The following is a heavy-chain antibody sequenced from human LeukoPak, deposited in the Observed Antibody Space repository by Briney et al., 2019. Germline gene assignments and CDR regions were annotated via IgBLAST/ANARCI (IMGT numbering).Heavy chain of an antibody. CDR1: YSXXXYW. D-gene: IGHD5-24*01. Sequence: YSXXXYWIGWVRQMPGKGLEWMGIIYPGDSETTYSPSFQGQVTISADKSISTAYLQWSSLKASDTAMYYCAGVGPRWGMATNIDYWGQGTLVTVSS. CDR3: AGVGPRWGMATNIDY. V-gene: IGHV5-51*01. J-gene: IGHJ4*02. CDR2: IYPGDSET.